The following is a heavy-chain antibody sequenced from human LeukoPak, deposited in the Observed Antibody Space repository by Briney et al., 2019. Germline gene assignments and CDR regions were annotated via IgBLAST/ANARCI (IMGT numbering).Heavy chain of an antibody. D-gene: IGHD3-22*01. CDR2: TKNKNRSYTT. J-gene: IGHJ4*02. V-gene: IGHV3-72*01. CDR1: GFTFSDHH. Sequence: PGGSLRLSCAASGFTFSDHHMDWVRQAPGKGLEWVGRTKNKNRSYTTEYAASVKGRFTISRDVSKNSLYLQLNSLKTEDTAVYYCAKGTGSGYFQLYFDYWGQGTLVTVSS. CDR3: AKGTGSGYFQLYFDY.